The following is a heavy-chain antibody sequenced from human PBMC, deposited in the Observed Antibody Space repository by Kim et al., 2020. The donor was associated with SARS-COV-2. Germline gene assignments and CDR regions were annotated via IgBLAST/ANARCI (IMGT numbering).Heavy chain of an antibody. J-gene: IGHJ4*02. V-gene: IGHV3-23*01. CDR2: ISGSGGST. Sequence: GGSLRLSCAASGFTFSSYAMSWVRQAPGKGLEWVSTISGSGGSTYYADSVKGRFTISRDNSKNTPYLQMNSLRAEDTAVYYCAKGDGYSSSWFDYWGQGTLVTVSS. CDR1: GFTFSSYA. CDR3: AKGDGYSSSWFDY. D-gene: IGHD6-13*01.